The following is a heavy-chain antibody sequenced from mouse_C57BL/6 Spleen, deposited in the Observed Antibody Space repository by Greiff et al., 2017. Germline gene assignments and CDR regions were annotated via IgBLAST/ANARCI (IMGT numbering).Heavy chain of an antibody. CDR1: GYTFTDYN. CDR2: INPNNGGP. CDR3: ARLGVTTVVDAMDY. V-gene: IGHV1-18*01. D-gene: IGHD1-1*01. J-gene: IGHJ4*01. Sequence: EVQLQQSGPELVKPGASVKIPCKASGYTFTDYNMDWVKQSHGKSLEWIGDINPNNGGPIYNQKFKGKATLTVDKSSSTAYMELRSLTSEDTAVYYCARLGVTTVVDAMDYWGQGTSVTVSS.